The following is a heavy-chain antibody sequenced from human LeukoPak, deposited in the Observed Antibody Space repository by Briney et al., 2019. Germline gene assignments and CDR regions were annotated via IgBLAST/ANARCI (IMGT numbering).Heavy chain of an antibody. V-gene: IGHV3-48*03. CDR2: ISSFGSTI. J-gene: IGHJ6*04. Sequence: GGSLRLSCAASGFTFSSYEMNWVRQAPGKGLEWVSYISSFGSTIYYADSVKGRFTISRDNAKNSLYLQMNSLRAEDTAVYYCAELGITMIGGVWGKGTTVTISS. CDR1: GFTFSSYE. CDR3: AELGITMIGGV. D-gene: IGHD3-10*02.